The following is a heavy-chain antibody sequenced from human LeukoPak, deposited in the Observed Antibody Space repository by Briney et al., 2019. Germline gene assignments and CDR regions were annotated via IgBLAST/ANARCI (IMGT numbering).Heavy chain of an antibody. CDR2: ISYDGSNK. Sequence: PGGSLRLSCAASGFTFSSYGMHWVRQAPGKGLEWVAVISYDGSNKYYADSVKGRLTISRDNSKNTLYLQMNSLRAEDTAVYYCAKDVSPLRYFDWLPSDWGQGTLVTVSS. J-gene: IGHJ4*02. V-gene: IGHV3-30*18. D-gene: IGHD3-9*01. CDR1: GFTFSSYG. CDR3: AKDVSPLRYFDWLPSD.